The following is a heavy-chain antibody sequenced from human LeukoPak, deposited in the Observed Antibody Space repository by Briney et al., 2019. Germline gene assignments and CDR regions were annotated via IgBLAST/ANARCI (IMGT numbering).Heavy chain of an antibody. CDR2: INPNSGGT. V-gene: IGHV1-2*02. CDR1: GYTFTGYY. Sequence: ASVKVSCKASGYTFTGYYMHWVRQAPGQGLEWMGWINPNSGGTNYAQKFQGRVTMTRDTSISTAYMELSRLRSDDTAVYYCARGPPITMIVVVIQEFDYWGQGTLVTVSS. D-gene: IGHD3-22*01. CDR3: ARGPPITMIVVVIQEFDY. J-gene: IGHJ4*02.